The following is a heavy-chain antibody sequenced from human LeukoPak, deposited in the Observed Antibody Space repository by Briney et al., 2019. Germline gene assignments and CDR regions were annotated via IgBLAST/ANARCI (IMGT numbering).Heavy chain of an antibody. Sequence: PSQTLSLTCIVSGGSISRGGYYWSWIRQHPGKGLQWIGYIYYSGSTYYNPSLKSRVTISVDTSKNQFSLKLSSVTAADTAVYYCARDRERYDFWSGYYTGNYYYGMDVWGQGTTVTVSS. V-gene: IGHV4-31*03. CDR2: IYYSGST. CDR3: ARDRERYDFWSGYYTGNYYYGMDV. D-gene: IGHD3-3*01. CDR1: GGSISRGGYY. J-gene: IGHJ6*02.